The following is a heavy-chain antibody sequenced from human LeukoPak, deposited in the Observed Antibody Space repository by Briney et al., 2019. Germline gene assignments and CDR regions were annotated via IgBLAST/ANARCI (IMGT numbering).Heavy chain of an antibody. V-gene: IGHV3-48*03. Sequence: PGGSLRLSCAASGFTFSSYEMNWVRQAPGKGLEWVSYISSSGSTIYYADSVKGRFTISRDNAKNSLYLQMNSLRAEDTAVYYCARPEGGDYGFFDYWGQGTLVTVSS. J-gene: IGHJ4*02. D-gene: IGHD4-17*01. CDR2: ISSSGSTI. CDR1: GFTFSSYE. CDR3: ARPEGGDYGFFDY.